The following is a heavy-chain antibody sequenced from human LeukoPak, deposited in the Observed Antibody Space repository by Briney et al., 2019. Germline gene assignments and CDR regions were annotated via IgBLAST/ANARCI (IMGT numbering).Heavy chain of an antibody. CDR3: AKGGYSSSWYGIYYFDY. Sequence: GGSLRLSCAASGFTFSSYAMSWVCQAPGKGLEWVSAISGSGGSTYYADSVKGRFTISRDNSKNTLYLQMNSLRAEDTAVYYCAKGGYSSSWYGIYYFDYWGQGTLVTVSS. D-gene: IGHD6-13*01. V-gene: IGHV3-23*01. CDR1: GFTFSSYA. CDR2: ISGSGGST. J-gene: IGHJ4*02.